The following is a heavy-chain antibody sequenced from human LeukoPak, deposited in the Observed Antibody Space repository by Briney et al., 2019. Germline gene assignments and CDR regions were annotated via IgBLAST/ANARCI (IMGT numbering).Heavy chain of an antibody. D-gene: IGHD3-3*01. CDR3: ARGSVEWYIFDY. CDR1: TFTLSSYW. V-gene: IGHV3-74*01. Sequence: PRGSLRLSCAPSTFTLSSYWMHWVRPPPRNWPVWVARTKRDVSRTAYTNSVTGRFTISKAHDKHTLYLLMNSLRAEATAVYYCARGSVEWYIFDYWGQGTLVTVSS. CDR2: TKRDVSRT. J-gene: IGHJ4*02.